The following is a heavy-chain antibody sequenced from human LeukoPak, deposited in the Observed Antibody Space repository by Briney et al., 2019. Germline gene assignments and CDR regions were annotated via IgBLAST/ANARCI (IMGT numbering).Heavy chain of an antibody. Sequence: ASVKVSCKASGYTFTGYYMHWVRQAPGQGLEWMGWINPHNGGSNYAQKFQGRVTMTRDTSISTAYMELSGLRSDDTAVYYCARIAGYSGYAEEFDYWGQGTQDSLSS. J-gene: IGHJ4*02. CDR1: GYTFTGYY. D-gene: IGHD5-12*01. CDR3: ARIAGYSGYAEEFDY. V-gene: IGHV1-2*02. CDR2: INPHNGGS.